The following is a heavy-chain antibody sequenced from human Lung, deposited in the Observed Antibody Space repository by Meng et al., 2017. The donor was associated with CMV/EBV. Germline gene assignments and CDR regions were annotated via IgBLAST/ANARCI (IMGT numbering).Heavy chain of an antibody. Sequence: GEXXTISCAASGFTFSSYAMSWVRQAPGKGLEWVSAISGSGGSTYYADSVKGRFTISRDNSKNTLYLQMNSLRAEDTAVYYCAKAYSSSSVGTNRGFDYGXQGTXVTVSS. D-gene: IGHD6-6*01. CDR1: GFTFSSYA. CDR2: ISGSGGST. J-gene: IGHJ4*02. V-gene: IGHV3-23*01. CDR3: AKAYSSSSVGTNRGFDY.